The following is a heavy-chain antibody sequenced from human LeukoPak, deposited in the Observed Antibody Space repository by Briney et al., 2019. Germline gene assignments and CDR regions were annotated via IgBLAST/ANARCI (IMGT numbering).Heavy chain of an antibody. CDR2: IHSSGST. CDR1: AGSITSSGYY. D-gene: IGHD4-17*01. Sequence: SETLSLTCTVSAGSITSSGYYWGWVRQSPGKGLEWVGSIHSSGSTYYSPSLKSRVSISVDTSENQFSLKLSSVTAADTAVYYCARQSPDRRTTDLFDYWGQGTLVTVSS. J-gene: IGHJ4*02. V-gene: IGHV4-39*01. CDR3: ARQSPDRRTTDLFDY.